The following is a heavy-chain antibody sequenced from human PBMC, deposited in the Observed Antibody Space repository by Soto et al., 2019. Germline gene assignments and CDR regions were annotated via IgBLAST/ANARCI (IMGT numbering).Heavy chain of an antibody. CDR1: GYTFTSYG. CDR2: ISADNGNT. Sequence: VKVSCKASGYTFTSYGISWVRQAPGQGLEWMGWISADNGNTNYAQKFQERVTITRDMSTSTAYMELSRLRSDDTAVYYCARDLYGDLLFDYWGQGTLVTVSS. D-gene: IGHD4-17*01. CDR3: ARDLYGDLLFDY. V-gene: IGHV1-18*01. J-gene: IGHJ4*02.